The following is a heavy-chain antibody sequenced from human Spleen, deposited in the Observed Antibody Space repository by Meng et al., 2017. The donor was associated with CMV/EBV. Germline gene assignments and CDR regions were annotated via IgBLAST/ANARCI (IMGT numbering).Heavy chain of an antibody. CDR2: INHSGST. Sequence: GARRLKPWCTLCLTCNLDGGSFSGYYWRGIRQPPGKGLEWIGEINHSGSTNYNPSLKSRVTISVDTSKNQFSLKLSSVTAADTAVYYCASFPMVRGVEPGYWGQGTLVTVSS. V-gene: IGHV4-34*01. J-gene: IGHJ4*02. CDR3: ASFPMVRGVEPGY. D-gene: IGHD3-10*01. CDR1: GGSFSGYY.